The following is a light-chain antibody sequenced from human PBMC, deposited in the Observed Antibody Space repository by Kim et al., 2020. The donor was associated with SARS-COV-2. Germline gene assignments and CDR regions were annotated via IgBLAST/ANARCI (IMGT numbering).Light chain of an antibody. V-gene: IGLV2-8*01. CDR1: SSDVGGYNF. CDR2: EVR. CDR3: FSYAGRTKML. J-gene: IGLJ2*01. Sequence: GQAVTISCSGTSSDVGGYNFVSWYQKHPGKAPKLLIYEVRQRPPGVPDRFSGSKSGNTAFLSVSGLQAEDGADYYCFSYAGRTKMLFGGGTELTV.